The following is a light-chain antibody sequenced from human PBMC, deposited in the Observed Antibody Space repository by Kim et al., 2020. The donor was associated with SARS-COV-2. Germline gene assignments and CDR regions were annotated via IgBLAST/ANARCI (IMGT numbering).Light chain of an antibody. V-gene: IGKV1-39*01. Sequence: SASLGDKVTITCRASQSITNSLKCYQQKPGKAPELLIYDMSTLQTGVPSRFSGGGSGTDFTLTISSLQADDFATYYCQQSHSFPYTFSQGTKLEI. CDR1: QSITNS. J-gene: IGKJ2*01. CDR2: DMS. CDR3: QQSHSFPYT.